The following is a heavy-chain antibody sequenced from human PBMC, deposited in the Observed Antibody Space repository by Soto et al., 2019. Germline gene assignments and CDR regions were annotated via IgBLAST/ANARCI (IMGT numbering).Heavy chain of an antibody. D-gene: IGHD6-19*01. V-gene: IGHV4-30-4*01. CDR2: IYYSGSA. CDR3: ARVTSGLSLFDY. Sequence: PSETLSLTCTVSGGSISSGDSYWNWIRQPPGKDLEWIGYIYYSGSAYYNPSLKSRVTISVDTSKNQFSLKLNSVTAADTAVYYCARVTSGLSLFDYWGQGTLVTVSS. J-gene: IGHJ4*02. CDR1: GGSISSGDSY.